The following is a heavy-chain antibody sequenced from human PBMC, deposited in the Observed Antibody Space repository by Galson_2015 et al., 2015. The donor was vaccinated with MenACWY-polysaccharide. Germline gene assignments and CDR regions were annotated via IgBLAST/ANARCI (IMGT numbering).Heavy chain of an antibody. CDR1: GFTFSSYA. CDR2: ITGTGDDT. Sequence: SLRLSCAASGFTFSSYAMSWVRQAPGKGLEWVAAITGTGDDTYHADSVKGRFTISRDNSRDTLDLQMKSLRVDDTAIYYCAKGDGRSRPSCFDNWGQGALVTVSS. CDR3: AKGDGRSRPSCFDN. V-gene: IGHV3-23*01. J-gene: IGHJ4*02.